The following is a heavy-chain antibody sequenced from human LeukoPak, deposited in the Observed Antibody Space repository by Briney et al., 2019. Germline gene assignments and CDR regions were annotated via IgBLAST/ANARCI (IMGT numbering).Heavy chain of an antibody. Sequence: GGSLRLSCTGPGFSFSSYAIHWVRQAPGKGLEWVTVISNDGRNEYYAGSVKGRFTISRDNSKKKLYLQMNSLRAEDTAVYYCARDLSGTTWGFDYWGQGTLVTVSS. V-gene: IGHV3-30*04. D-gene: IGHD2-2*01. J-gene: IGHJ4*02. CDR2: ISNDGRNE. CDR1: GFSFSSYA. CDR3: ARDLSGTTWGFDY.